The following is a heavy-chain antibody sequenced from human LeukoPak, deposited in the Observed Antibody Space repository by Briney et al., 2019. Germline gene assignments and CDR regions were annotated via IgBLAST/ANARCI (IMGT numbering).Heavy chain of an antibody. V-gene: IGHV1-2*02. D-gene: IGHD1-26*01. CDR1: GYTFTGFH. Sequence: ASVKISCKVSGYTFTGFHIHWVRQAPGQGLEWMGWINPNTGDTNYAQKFQDRVTMTRDTSTSTAYMEFSRLRSDDTAVFYCARGVNSGYFDYCGQGTLVTVSS. J-gene: IGHJ4*02. CDR3: ARGVNSGYFDY. CDR2: INPNTGDT.